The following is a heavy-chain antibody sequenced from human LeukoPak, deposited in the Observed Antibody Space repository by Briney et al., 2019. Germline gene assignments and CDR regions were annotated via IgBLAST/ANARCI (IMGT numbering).Heavy chain of an antibody. D-gene: IGHD2-2*01. J-gene: IGHJ5*02. CDR3: ARDDLDFGVVVPAAMPGGLDP. CDR1: GYTFTNYA. CDR2: INAGNGNT. V-gene: IGHV1-3*01. Sequence: ASVKVSCKASGYTFTNYAMHWVRQAPGQRLEWMGWINAGNGNTKYSQKFQGRVTITRDTSASTAYMELSSLRSEDTAVYYCARDDLDFGVVVPAAMPGGLDPWGQGTLVTVSS.